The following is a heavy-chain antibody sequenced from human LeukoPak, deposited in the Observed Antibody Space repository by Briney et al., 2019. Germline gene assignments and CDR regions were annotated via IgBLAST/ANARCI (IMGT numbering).Heavy chain of an antibody. J-gene: IGHJ5*02. D-gene: IGHD3-3*01. CDR1: GASFSGCY. CDR2: INHGGST. CDR3: ARGRGTIFGVGLRFDP. Sequence: SETLSLTCAVYGASFSGCYWSWIRQPPGKGLEWIGEINHGGSTNYKPSLKSRVTISVDTSKNQFSLNLRSVTAADTAVYYCARGRGTIFGVGLRFDPWGQGTLVTVSS. V-gene: IGHV4-34*01.